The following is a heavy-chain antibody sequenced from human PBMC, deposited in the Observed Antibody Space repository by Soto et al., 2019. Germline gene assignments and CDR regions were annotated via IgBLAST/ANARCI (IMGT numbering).Heavy chain of an antibody. CDR2: IIPIFGTA. CDR1: AGTFSSYA. CDR3: AGAIAAAGSNSFDP. D-gene: IGHD6-13*01. Sequence: SVKVSCKASAGTFSSYAISWVRQAPGQGVEWMGWIIPIFGTANYAQKFQGRVTITADESTSTAYMELSSLRSEDTVVYYCAGAIAAAGSNSFDPWGQGTLVTVSS. J-gene: IGHJ5*02. V-gene: IGHV1-69*13.